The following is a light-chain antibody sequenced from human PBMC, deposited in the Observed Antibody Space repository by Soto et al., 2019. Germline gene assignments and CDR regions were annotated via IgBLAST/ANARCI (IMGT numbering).Light chain of an antibody. J-gene: IGKJ4*01. CDR1: QSVSSS. Sequence: EIVMTQSPATLSVSPGERATLSCRASQSVSSSLAWYQQKPGQAPRLLIYGASTRSTGIPARFSGSGSGTEFSLTIHRLQSEEFAVYYCQQYNTWPPLTFGGGTKVAIK. V-gene: IGKV3-15*01. CDR3: QQYNTWPPLT. CDR2: GAS.